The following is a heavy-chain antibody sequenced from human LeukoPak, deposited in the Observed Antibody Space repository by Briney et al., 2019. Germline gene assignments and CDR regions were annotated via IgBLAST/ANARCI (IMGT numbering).Heavy chain of an antibody. J-gene: IGHJ2*01. Sequence: PGGSLRLSCAASGFTFSSYAMSWVRQAPGKGLEWVSAISGSGGSTYYADSVKDRFTITRDDSRDTLYLQMNSLRAEDTAVYYCVVILVPGGVWHFDLWGRGTLVTVSS. V-gene: IGHV3-23*01. D-gene: IGHD2-2*01. CDR1: GFTFSSYA. CDR3: VVILVPGGVWHFDL. CDR2: ISGSGGST.